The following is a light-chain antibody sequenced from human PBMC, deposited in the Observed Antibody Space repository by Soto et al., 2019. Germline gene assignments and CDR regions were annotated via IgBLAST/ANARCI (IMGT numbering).Light chain of an antibody. CDR3: SSYTSSSTYV. J-gene: IGLJ1*01. CDR2: DVT. CDR1: RNDVGGYDR. Sequence: QSVLAQPASVSVSPGQSIAISCTGTRNDVGGYDRVSWYQQPPDKVPKLMIYDVTHRPSGVPDRFSGSKSGNTASLTISGLQAEDEADYYCSSYTSSSTYVFGTGTKVTVL. V-gene: IGLV2-18*02.